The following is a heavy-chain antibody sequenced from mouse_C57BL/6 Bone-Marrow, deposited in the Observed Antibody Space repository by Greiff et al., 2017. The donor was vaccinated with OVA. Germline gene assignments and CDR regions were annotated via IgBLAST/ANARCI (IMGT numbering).Heavy chain of an antibody. J-gene: IGHJ2*01. CDR1: GFNIKNTY. V-gene: IGHV14-3*01. D-gene: IGHD1-1*02. CDR2: IDPANGNT. CDR3: ARSGRGVAKSYYFDY. Sequence: EVQLQQSVAELVRPGASVKLSCTASGFNIKNTYMHWVKQRPEQGLEWIGRIDPANGNTKYAPKFQGKATITADTTSHTAYLQLSSLTAEDTAIYDGARSGRGVAKSYYFDYWGQGTTLTVSS.